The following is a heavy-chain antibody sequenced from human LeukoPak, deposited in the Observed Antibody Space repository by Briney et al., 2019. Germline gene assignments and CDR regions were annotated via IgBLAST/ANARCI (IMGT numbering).Heavy chain of an antibody. J-gene: IGHJ4*02. CDR1: GGSISSGGYQ. D-gene: IGHD3-10*01. CDR3: ARYGSGSLDY. Sequence: PSETLSLTCTVSGGSISSGGYQWSWIRQHPGKGLEWIGYIYYSGSTYYNPSLKSRVTISVDTSNNQFSLKLSSVTAADTAVYYCARYGSGSLDYWGQGTLVTVSS. CDR2: IYYSGST. V-gene: IGHV4-31*03.